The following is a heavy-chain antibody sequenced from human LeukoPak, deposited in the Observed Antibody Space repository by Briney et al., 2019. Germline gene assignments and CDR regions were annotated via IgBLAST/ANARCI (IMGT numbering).Heavy chain of an antibody. CDR1: GFTFSSSA. Sequence: GGSLRLSCAASGFTFSSSAMSWVRQAPGKGLEWVSAISNNGGYTYYADSVQGRFTISRDNSKSTLCLQMNSLRAEDTAVYYCAKVMVVHSSYFDYWGQGTLVTVSS. CDR3: AKVMVVHSSYFDY. CDR2: ISNNGGYT. V-gene: IGHV3-23*01. J-gene: IGHJ4*02. D-gene: IGHD2-8*01.